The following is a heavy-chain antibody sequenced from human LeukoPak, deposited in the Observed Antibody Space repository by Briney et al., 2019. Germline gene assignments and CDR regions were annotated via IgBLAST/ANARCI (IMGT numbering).Heavy chain of an antibody. J-gene: IGHJ4*02. Sequence: PGGSLRLSCAASGFSFSSYAMSWVRQAPGKGLEWVGRIKSKTDGGTTDYAAPVKGRITISRDDSKNALYLQMNSLKTEDTAVYYCATGQQLVPDYWGQGTLVTVSS. CDR3: ATGQQLVPDY. CDR1: GFSFSSYA. D-gene: IGHD6-6*01. V-gene: IGHV3-15*01. CDR2: IKSKTDGGTT.